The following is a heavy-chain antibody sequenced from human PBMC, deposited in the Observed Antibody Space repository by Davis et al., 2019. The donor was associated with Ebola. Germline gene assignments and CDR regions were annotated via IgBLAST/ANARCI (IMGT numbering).Heavy chain of an antibody. D-gene: IGHD2-2*01. V-gene: IGHV3-23*01. CDR2: ISGSGGST. J-gene: IGHJ6*02. Sequence: GESLKISCAASGFTFSSYAMSWVRQAPGKGLEWVSAISGSGGSTYYADSVKGRFTISRDNSKNTLYLQMNSLRAEDTAVYYCAKAVVPAAIIYYYYYYGMDVWGQGTTVTVSS. CDR3: AKAVVPAAIIYYYYYYGMDV. CDR1: GFTFSSYA.